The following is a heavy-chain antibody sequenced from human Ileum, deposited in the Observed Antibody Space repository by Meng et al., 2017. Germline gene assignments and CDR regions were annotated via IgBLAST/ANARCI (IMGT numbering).Heavy chain of an antibody. CDR3: VREQYESRGH. CDR2: IYSGGST. D-gene: IGHD3-22*01. Sequence: VGLVGPGGGFIQPGGSLRLSCAASGFTVSSNYMSWVRQAPGKGLEWVSVIYSGGSTYYADSVKGRFTISRDNSRNTLYLQMNSLRADDTAVYYCVREQYESRGHWGQGTLVTVSS. CDR1: GFTVSSNY. V-gene: IGHV3-53*01. J-gene: IGHJ4*02.